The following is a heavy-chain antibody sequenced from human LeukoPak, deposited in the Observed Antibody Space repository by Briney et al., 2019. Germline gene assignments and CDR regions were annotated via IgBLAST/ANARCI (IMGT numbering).Heavy chain of an antibody. CDR3: ARSPGFVDTNAGEWFDP. Sequence: SETLSLTCTVSGGSISSYYWSWIRQPPGKGLEWIGYIYYSGSTNYNPSLKSRVTISVDTSKNQFSLKLSSVTAADTAVYYCARSPGFVDTNAGEWFDPWGQGAQIIVSS. V-gene: IGHV4-59*01. CDR2: IYYSGST. D-gene: IGHD3-10*01. J-gene: IGHJ5*02. CDR1: GGSISSYY.